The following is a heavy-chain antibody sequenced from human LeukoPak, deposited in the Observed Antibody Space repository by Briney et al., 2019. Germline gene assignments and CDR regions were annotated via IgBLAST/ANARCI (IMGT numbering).Heavy chain of an antibody. D-gene: IGHD3-16*01. V-gene: IGHV1-69*04. CDR3: ASLLTTGNWFYYYGMDV. CDR2: IIPIFGIA. Sequence: ASVKVSCKASGGTFSSYAISWVRQAPGQGLEWMGRIIPIFGIANYAQKLQGRVTITADKSTSTAYMELSSLRSEDTAVYYCASLLTTGNWFYYYGMDVWGQGTTVTVSS. CDR1: GGTFSSYA. J-gene: IGHJ6*02.